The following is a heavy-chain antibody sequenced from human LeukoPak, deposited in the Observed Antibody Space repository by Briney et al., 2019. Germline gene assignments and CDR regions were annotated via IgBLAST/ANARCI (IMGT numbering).Heavy chain of an antibody. D-gene: IGHD3-10*01. Sequence: ASVKVSCKASGYTFTSYDINWARQATGQGLEWMGWMNPNSGNTGYAQKFQGRVTITRNTSISTAYMELSSLRSEDTAVYYCARATYYYGSGSYGDWFDPWGQGTLVTVSS. J-gene: IGHJ5*02. CDR3: ARATYYYGSGSYGDWFDP. V-gene: IGHV1-8*03. CDR1: GYTFTSYD. CDR2: MNPNSGNT.